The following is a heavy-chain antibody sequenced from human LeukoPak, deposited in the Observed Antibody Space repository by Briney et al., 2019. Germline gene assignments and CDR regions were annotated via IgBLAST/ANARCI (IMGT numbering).Heavy chain of an antibody. V-gene: IGHV3-30-3*01. CDR2: ISYDGSNK. D-gene: IGHD2-15*01. J-gene: IGHJ4*02. CDR1: GFIFSSYA. CDR3: ASSGIGYCSGGSCPNYFDY. Sequence: GGSLRLSCAASGFIFSSYAMHWVRQAPGKGLEWVAVISYDGSNKYYADSVKGRFTISRDNSKNTLYLQMNSLRAEDTAVYYCASSGIGYCSGGSCPNYFDYWGQGTLVTVSS.